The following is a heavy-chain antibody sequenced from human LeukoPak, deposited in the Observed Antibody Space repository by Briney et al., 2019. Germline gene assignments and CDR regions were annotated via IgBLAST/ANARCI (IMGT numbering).Heavy chain of an antibody. J-gene: IGHJ4*02. CDR2: VSSNGDST. CDR3: VAAMVARAIDY. V-gene: IGHV3-64D*06. D-gene: IGHD5-18*01. CDR1: GFTFSSYA. Sequence: GGSLSLSCSASGFTFSSYAMYWVRQAPGKGLEYVSAVSSNGDSTYYAASVKGRFTNSRDNSKNTLYLQMSSLRAEDTAAYYCVAAMVARAIDYWGQGTLVAVSS.